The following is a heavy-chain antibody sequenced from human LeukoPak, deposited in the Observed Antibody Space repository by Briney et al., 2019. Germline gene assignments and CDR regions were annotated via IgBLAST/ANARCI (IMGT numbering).Heavy chain of an antibody. D-gene: IGHD3-22*01. J-gene: IGHJ3*02. CDR1: GYTFTSYG. CDR2: ISAYNGNT. V-gene: IGHV1-18*01. CDR3: ARTNQDDYYDSSGRRWAFDI. Sequence: ASVKVSCKASGYTFTSYGISWVRQAPGQGLEWMGWISAYNGNTNYAQKLQGRVTMTTDTSTSTAYMELRSLRSDDTAVYYCARTNQDDYYDSSGRRWAFDIWGQGTMVTVSS.